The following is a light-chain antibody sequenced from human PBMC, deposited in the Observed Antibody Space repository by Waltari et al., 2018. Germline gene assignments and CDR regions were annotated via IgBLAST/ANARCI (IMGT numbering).Light chain of an antibody. V-gene: IGLV3-21*04. CDR1: NIGSKS. Sequence: SYVLTQPPSVSVAPGKTARITCGGNNIGSKSVHWYQQKPGQAPVLVIYYDSDRPSCIPERFSGSNSGNTATLTISRVEAGDEADYYCQVWDSSSDHYVFGTGTKVTVL. CDR3: QVWDSSSDHYV. CDR2: YDS. J-gene: IGLJ1*01.